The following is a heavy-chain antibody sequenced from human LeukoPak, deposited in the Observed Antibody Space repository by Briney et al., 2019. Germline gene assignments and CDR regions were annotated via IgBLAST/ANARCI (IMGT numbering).Heavy chain of an antibody. J-gene: IGHJ4*02. CDR1: GGSISSYY. Sequence: PSETLSLTCTVSGGSISSYYWSWIRQPPGKGLEWIGYIYYSGSTNYNPSLKSRVTMSVDTSKNQFSLKLSSVTAADTAVYFCARSIRGGPPCYFDYWGQGTLVTVSS. CDR2: IYYSGST. CDR3: ARSIRGGPPCYFDY. V-gene: IGHV4-59*01.